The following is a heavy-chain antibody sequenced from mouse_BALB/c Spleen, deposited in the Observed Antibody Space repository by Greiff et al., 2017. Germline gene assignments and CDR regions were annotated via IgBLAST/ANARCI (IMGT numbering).Heavy chain of an antibody. Sequence: EVKLVESGGGLVKPGGSLKLSCAASGFTFSSYAMSWVRQTPEKRLEWVASISSGGSTYYPDSVKGRFTIFRDNARNIQYLQMSSLRSEDTAMYYCARGDYYGYDEGLYAMDYWGQGTSVTVSS. CDR2: ISSGGST. D-gene: IGHD2-14*01. CDR3: ARGDYYGYDEGLYAMDY. CDR1: GFTFSSYA. J-gene: IGHJ4*01. V-gene: IGHV5-6-5*01.